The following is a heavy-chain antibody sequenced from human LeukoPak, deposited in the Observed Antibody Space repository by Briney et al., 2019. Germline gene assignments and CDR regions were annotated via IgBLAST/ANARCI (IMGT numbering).Heavy chain of an antibody. CDR1: GDSVSSGSHY. D-gene: IGHD1-14*01. V-gene: IGHV4-61*01. J-gene: IGHJ5*01. Sequence: PSETLSLTCTISGDSVSSGSHYWSWIRQPPGKGLEWIGYIYYSGSTNYNPSLKSRVTISIGTSKNQFSLKLSSVTAADTAVYYCVRAARYYWFDSWGQGTLVTVSS. CDR2: IYYSGST. CDR3: VRAARYYWFDS.